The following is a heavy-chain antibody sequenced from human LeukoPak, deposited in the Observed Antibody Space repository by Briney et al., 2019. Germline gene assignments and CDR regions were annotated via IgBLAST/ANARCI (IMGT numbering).Heavy chain of an antibody. CDR1: GFTFSRSG. CDR3: AKDLPGGNFDY. V-gene: IGHV3-30*02. Sequence: PGGSLRLSCAASGFTFSRSGMHWVRQAPDKGLEWVAFIRKDGSNTYYGDSVKGRFTISRDNSKNTLYLQMSSLGPEDTAVYYCAKDLPGGNFDYWGQGTLVSVSS. CDR2: IRKDGSNT. D-gene: IGHD3-16*01. J-gene: IGHJ4*02.